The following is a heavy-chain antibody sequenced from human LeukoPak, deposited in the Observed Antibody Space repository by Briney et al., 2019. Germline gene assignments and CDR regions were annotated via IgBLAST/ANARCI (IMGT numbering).Heavy chain of an antibody. Sequence: GGSLRLSCAASGFTFSSYGMHWVRQAPGKGLEWVAVISYDGSNKYYADSVKGRFTISRDNSKNTLYLQMNSLRAEDTAVYYCAKDTPRNYGSGSYYPRTYYYYGMDVWGQGTTVTVSS. J-gene: IGHJ6*02. CDR3: AKDTPRNYGSGSYYPRTYYYYGMDV. CDR2: ISYDGSNK. D-gene: IGHD3-10*01. CDR1: GFTFSSYG. V-gene: IGHV3-30*18.